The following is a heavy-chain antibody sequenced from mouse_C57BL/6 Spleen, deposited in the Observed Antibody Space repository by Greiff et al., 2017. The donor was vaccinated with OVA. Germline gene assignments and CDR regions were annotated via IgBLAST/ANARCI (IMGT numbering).Heavy chain of an antibody. CDR2: IWRGGST. V-gene: IGHV2-5*01. J-gene: IGHJ3*01. CDR1: GFSLTSYG. D-gene: IGHD2-3*01. CDR3: AKNRDDVYYWFAY. Sequence: VQLQQSGPGLVQPSQSLSITCTVSGFSLTSYGVHWVRQSPGKGLEWLGVIWRGGSTDYNAAFMSRLSITKDNSKSQVFFKMNSLQADDTAIYYCAKNRDDVYYWFAYWGQGTLVTVSA.